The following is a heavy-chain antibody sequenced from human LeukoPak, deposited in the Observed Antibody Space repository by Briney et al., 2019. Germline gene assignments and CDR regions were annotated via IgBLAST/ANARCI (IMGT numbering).Heavy chain of an antibody. CDR3: ARDAAIMVYAQDYYYMDV. Sequence: PGGSLRLSCAASGFTFSSYSMNWVRQAPGKGLEWVSSISSSSSYIYYADSVKGRFTISRDIAKNSLYLQMNSLRAEDTAVYYCARDAAIMVYAQDYYYMDVWGKGTTVTVSS. D-gene: IGHD2-8*01. CDR1: GFTFSSYS. J-gene: IGHJ6*03. CDR2: ISSSSSYI. V-gene: IGHV3-21*01.